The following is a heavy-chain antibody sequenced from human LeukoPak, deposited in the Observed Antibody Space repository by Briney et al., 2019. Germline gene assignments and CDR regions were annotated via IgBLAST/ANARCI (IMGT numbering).Heavy chain of an antibody. J-gene: IGHJ3*02. V-gene: IGHV4-59*11. CDR1: GDSITGHY. D-gene: IGHD1-14*01. Sequence: SETLSLTCSVSGDSITGHYLTWIWQPPGNGLEWIGYISHIGSTNYNPSLKSRVTISVDTSKNQFSLKLTSVTAADTALYYCARDRISINALDMWGQGTMVTVSS. CDR2: ISHIGST. CDR3: ARDRISINALDM.